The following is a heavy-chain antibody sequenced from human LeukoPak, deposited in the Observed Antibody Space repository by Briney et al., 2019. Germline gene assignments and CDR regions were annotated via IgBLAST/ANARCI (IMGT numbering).Heavy chain of an antibody. V-gene: IGHV3-30*02. J-gene: IGHJ4*02. D-gene: IGHD1-1*01. CDR2: IWYDGSNK. CDR3: AWAGTVGY. Sequence: QPGGSLRLSCAASGFTFSSYGMHWVRQAPGKGLEWVAFIWYDGSNKYYADSVKGRFTISRDNSKNTLYLQMNSLRAEDTAVYYCAWAGTVGYWGQGTLVTVSS. CDR1: GFTFSSYG.